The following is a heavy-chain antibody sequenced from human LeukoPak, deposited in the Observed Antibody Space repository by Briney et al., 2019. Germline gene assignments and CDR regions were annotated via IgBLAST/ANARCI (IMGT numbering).Heavy chain of an antibody. CDR3: AVGYCSSTSCYNYYYGMDV. V-gene: IGHV1-69*05. D-gene: IGHD2-2*02. CDR2: IIPIFGTA. J-gene: IGHJ6*02. CDR1: GGTFSSYA. Sequence: AASVKVSCKASGGTFSSYAISWVRQAPGQGLEWMGGIIPIFGTANYAQKFQGRVTITRDTSASTAYMELSSLRSEDTAVYYCAVGYCSSTSCYNYYYGMDVWGQGTTVTVSS.